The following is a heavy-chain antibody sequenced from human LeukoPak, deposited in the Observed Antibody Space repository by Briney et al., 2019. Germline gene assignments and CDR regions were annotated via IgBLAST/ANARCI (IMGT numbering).Heavy chain of an antibody. CDR1: GFTFSSYA. CDR3: AKESVTVTRDLDY. V-gene: IGHV3-23*01. J-gene: IGHJ4*02. CDR2: IFPSGGEI. Sequence: PGGSLRLSCAASGFTFSSYAMHWVRQPPGKGPEWVSSIFPSGGEIHYADSVKGRFTISRDNSKNTLYLQMNSLRAEDTAVYYCAKESVTVTRDLDYWGQGTLVTVSS. D-gene: IGHD4-17*01.